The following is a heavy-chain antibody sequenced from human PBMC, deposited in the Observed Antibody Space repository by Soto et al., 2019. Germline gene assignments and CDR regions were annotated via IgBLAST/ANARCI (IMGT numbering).Heavy chain of an antibody. Sequence: EVQLLESGGGLVQPGGSLRLSCAASGFTFSSYAMSWVRQAPGKGLEWVSAISGSGGSTYYADSVKGRFTISRDNPKNTLYLQMNSLRAEDTAVYYCAKEKLDCSSTSCYNYYYYYGMDVWGQGTTVTVSS. CDR3: AKEKLDCSSTSCYNYYYYYGMDV. CDR2: ISGSGGST. D-gene: IGHD2-2*01. J-gene: IGHJ6*02. V-gene: IGHV3-23*01. CDR1: GFTFSSYA.